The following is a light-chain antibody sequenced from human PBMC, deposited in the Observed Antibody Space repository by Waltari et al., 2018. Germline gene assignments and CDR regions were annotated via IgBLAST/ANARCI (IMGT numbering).Light chain of an antibody. CDR2: GNN. CDR1: SSNIGAGYD. CDR3: QSYDSSLSGPRV. Sequence: QSVLTQPPSVSGAPGQRVTISCTGSSSNIGAGYDVHWYQQLPGTAPKLLIYGNNNRPSGVPDRFSGSKSGTSASLAITGLQAEDEADYDCQSYDSSLSGPRVFGGGTKLTVL. J-gene: IGLJ3*02. V-gene: IGLV1-40*01.